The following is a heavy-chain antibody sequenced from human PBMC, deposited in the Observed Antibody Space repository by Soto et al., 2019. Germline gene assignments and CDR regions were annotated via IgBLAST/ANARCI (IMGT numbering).Heavy chain of an antibody. V-gene: IGHV4-59*01. Sequence: NPSETLSLTCTVSGGSISSYYWSWIRQPPGKGLEWIGYIYYSGSTNYNPSLKSRVTISVDTSKNQFSLKLSSVTAADTAVYYCAGGSRMTPGYWGQGTLVTVSS. CDR1: GGSISSYY. CDR2: IYYSGST. CDR3: AGGSRMTPGY. J-gene: IGHJ4*02. D-gene: IGHD1-26*01.